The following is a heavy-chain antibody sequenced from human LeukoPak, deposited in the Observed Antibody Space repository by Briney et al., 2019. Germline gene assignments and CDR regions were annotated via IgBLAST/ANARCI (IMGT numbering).Heavy chain of an antibody. CDR3: ARDFAAAGQKNYFDY. V-gene: IGHV3-11*04. D-gene: IGHD6-13*01. J-gene: IGHJ4*02. Sequence: GGSLRLSCAATGFSFSDYYMNWFRQVPGKGLEWISYISNSGGAMFYADSVKGRFTVSRDNAKNSPYLQMNSLRAEDTAVYYCARDFAAAGQKNYFDYWGQGTLVTVSS. CDR1: GFSFSDYY. CDR2: ISNSGGAM.